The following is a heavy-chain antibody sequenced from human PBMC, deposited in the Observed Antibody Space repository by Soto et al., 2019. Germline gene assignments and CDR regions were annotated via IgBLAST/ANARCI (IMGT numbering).Heavy chain of an antibody. CDR1: GGSISSSSYY. CDR3: ARRAQAATTAYYYYYMDV. D-gene: IGHD2-15*01. Sequence: SETLSLTCTVSGGSISSSSYYWGWIRQPPGKGLEWIGSIYYSGSTYYNPSLKSRVTISVDTSKNQFSLKLSSVTAADTAVYYCARRAQAATTAYYYYYMDVWGKGTTVTVSS. V-gene: IGHV4-39*01. CDR2: IYYSGST. J-gene: IGHJ6*03.